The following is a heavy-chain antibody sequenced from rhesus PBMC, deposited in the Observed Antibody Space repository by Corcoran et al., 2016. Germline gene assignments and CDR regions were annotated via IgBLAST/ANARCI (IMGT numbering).Heavy chain of an antibody. D-gene: IGHD3-16*01. CDR3: ARDRSGSYYYFDY. CDR1: GGSISDSYR. Sequence: QVQLQESGPGVVKPSETLSLTCSVSGGSISDSYRWSWIRQPPGKGLEWIGYIYGSSTGTNYNTSLKSRVTISKDTSKNQFSLKLSSVTAADTAVYYCARDRSGSYYYFDYWGQGVLVTVSS. V-gene: IGHV4S10*01. J-gene: IGHJ4*01. CDR2: IYGSSTGT.